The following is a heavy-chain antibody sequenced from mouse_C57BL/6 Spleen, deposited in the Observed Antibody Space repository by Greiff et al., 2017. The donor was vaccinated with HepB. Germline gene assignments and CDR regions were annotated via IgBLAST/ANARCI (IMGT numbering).Heavy chain of an antibody. J-gene: IGHJ2*01. V-gene: IGHV1-50*01. CDR1: GYTFTSYW. CDR2: IDPSDSYT. Sequence: QVQLKQPGAELVKPGASVKLSCKASGYTFTSYWMQWVKQRPGQGLEWIGEIDPSDSYTNYNQKFKGKATLTVDTSSSTAYMQLSSLTSEDSAVYYCARGGYYVYFDYWGQGTTLTVSS. D-gene: IGHD2-3*01. CDR3: ARGGYYVYFDY.